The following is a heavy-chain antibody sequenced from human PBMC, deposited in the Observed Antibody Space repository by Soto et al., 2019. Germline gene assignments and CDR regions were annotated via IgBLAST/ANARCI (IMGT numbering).Heavy chain of an antibody. CDR2: ISAYNGNT. CDR1: GYTFTSYG. CDR3: ARGHILTGYYFSAASLPTPPEFDY. J-gene: IGHJ4*02. Sequence: ASVKVSCKASGYTFTSYGISWVRQAPGQGLEWMGWISAYNGNTNYAQKLQGRVTMTTDTSTSTAYMELRSLRSDDTAVYYCARGHILTGYYFSAASLPTPPEFDYWGQGTLVTVSS. V-gene: IGHV1-18*01. D-gene: IGHD3-9*01.